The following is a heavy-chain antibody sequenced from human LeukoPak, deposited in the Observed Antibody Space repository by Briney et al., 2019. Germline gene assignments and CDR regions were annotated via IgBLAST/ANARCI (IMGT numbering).Heavy chain of an antibody. V-gene: IGHV4-59*01. CDR1: GGSISSYY. J-gene: IGHJ3*02. CDR3: ARGKGYSGSYLFAFDI. Sequence: SETLSLTCTVSGGSISSYYWSWIRQPPGKGLEWIGYIYYSGSTNYNPSLKSRVTISVDTSKNQFSLKLSSVTAADTAVYYCARGKGYSGSYLFAFDIWGQGTMVTVSS. CDR2: IYYSGST. D-gene: IGHD1-26*01.